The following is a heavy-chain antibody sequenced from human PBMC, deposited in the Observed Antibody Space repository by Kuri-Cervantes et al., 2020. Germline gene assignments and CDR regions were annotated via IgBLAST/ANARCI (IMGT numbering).Heavy chain of an antibody. CDR1: GYTFTSYG. CDR2: ISAYNGDA. CDR3: AREGRGGNYYMDV. J-gene: IGHJ6*03. V-gene: IGHV1-18*01. Sequence: ASVKVSCKASGYTFTSYGISWVRQAPGQGLEWMGWISAYNGDANYAQNLQGRVTMTTDTSTNTAYMELRSLRSDDTAVYYCAREGRGGNYYMDVWGKGTTVTVSS.